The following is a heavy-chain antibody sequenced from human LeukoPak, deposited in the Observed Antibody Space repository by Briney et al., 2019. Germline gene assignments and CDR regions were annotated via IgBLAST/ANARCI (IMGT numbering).Heavy chain of an antibody. D-gene: IGHD3-16*01. J-gene: IGHJ5*02. Sequence: PSETLSLTCTVSGGSISSSNFYWGWIRQPPGKGLEWIGTISYSGSTFYSPSLKSRITISVDTSKNQFSLKLNSVTAADTAVYYCARQGGGQGSFGRVLNWFDPWGQGTLVTVSS. CDR2: ISYSGST. V-gene: IGHV4-39*01. CDR1: GGSISSSNFY. CDR3: ARQGGGQGSFGRVLNWFDP.